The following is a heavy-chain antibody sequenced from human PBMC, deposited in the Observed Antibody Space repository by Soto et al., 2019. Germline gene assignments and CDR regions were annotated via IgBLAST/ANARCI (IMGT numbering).Heavy chain of an antibody. CDR1: GFTFSSYT. D-gene: IGHD6-13*01. CDR3: ARDLGYSSNWNVYYYYGMDV. Sequence: EVQLVESGGGLVKPGGSLRLSCAASGFTFSSYTMNWVRQAPGKGLEWVSSITSISTYIYYADSVKGRFTISRDNTKNSRYLRINSLRAQDTDVYYCARDLGYSSNWNVYYYYGMDVWGQGTTVTVSS. J-gene: IGHJ6*02. V-gene: IGHV3-21*01. CDR2: ITSISTYI.